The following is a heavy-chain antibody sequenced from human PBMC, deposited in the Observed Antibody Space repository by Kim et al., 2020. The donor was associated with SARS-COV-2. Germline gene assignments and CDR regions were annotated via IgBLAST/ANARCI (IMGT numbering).Heavy chain of an antibody. CDR1: DFTFSNYW. D-gene: IGHD3-10*01. CDR2: IKQDGSDK. J-gene: IGHJ4*02. V-gene: IGHV3-7*01. CDR3: ASLSFRSATK. Sequence: GGSLRLSCVVSDFTFSNYWMSWVRQTPGNGLEWVAKIKQDGSDKYYLDSVKGRFTISRDNAKNSLYLQMNSLRVEDTAVYYCASLSFRSATKWGQGTLVIVSS.